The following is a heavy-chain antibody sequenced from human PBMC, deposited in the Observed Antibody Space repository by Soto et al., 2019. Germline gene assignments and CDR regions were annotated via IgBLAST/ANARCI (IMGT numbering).Heavy chain of an antibody. Sequence: GGSLRLSCAASGFTFSSYAMSWVRQAPGKGLEWVSAISGSGGNTYYAGSVKGRFTISRDNSKNTLYLQMNSLRAEDTAVYYCAKAGLWFGELFSYYYYYYYMDVCGKGTTVTVSS. D-gene: IGHD3-10*01. V-gene: IGHV3-23*01. CDR2: ISGSGGNT. CDR3: AKAGLWFGELFSYYYYYYYMDV. J-gene: IGHJ6*03. CDR1: GFTFSSYA.